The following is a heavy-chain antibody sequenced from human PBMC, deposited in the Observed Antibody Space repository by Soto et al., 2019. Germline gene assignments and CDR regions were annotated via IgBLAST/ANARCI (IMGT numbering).Heavy chain of an antibody. CDR2: ISNDGGST. D-gene: IGHD2-15*01. Sequence: GGSLRLSCASTGFTFRSYAMSWVRQAPGKGLEWVSVISNDGGSTYYADSVKGRLTISRDNSKNTVFLQMNSLRAEDTAIYYCAKVEVVVGTRSCNFDLWGQGTQVTVSS. CDR1: GFTFRSYA. CDR3: AKVEVVVGTRSCNFDL. V-gene: IGHV3-23*01. J-gene: IGHJ4*01.